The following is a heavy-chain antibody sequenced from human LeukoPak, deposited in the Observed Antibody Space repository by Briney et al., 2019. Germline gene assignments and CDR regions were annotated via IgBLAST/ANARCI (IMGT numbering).Heavy chain of an antibody. J-gene: IGHJ4*02. Sequence: GGSLRLSCAASGFIFHSYSMNWVRQAPGKGLEWVSYISSGSSTIFYADSVKGRFTISRDNARNSLFLQMNSLRAEDTAVYYCARSYYDFWSGYAHFDYWGQGTLVTVSS. CDR2: ISSGSSTI. CDR3: ARSYYDFWSGYAHFDY. D-gene: IGHD3-3*01. CDR1: GFIFHSYS. V-gene: IGHV3-48*01.